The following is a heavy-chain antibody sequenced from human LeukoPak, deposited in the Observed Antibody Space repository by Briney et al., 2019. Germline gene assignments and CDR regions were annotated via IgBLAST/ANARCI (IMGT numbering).Heavy chain of an antibody. CDR2: ISSSSSTI. V-gene: IGHV3-48*01. D-gene: IGHD6-13*01. Sequence: GGSLRLSCAASGFTFSSYSMNWVRQAPGKGLEWVSYISSSSSTIYYADSVKGRFTIPRDNAKNSLYLQMNSLRAEDTAVYYCARDSSSWYRAFGIWGQGTMVTVSS. J-gene: IGHJ3*02. CDR3: ARDSSSWYRAFGI. CDR1: GFTFSSYS.